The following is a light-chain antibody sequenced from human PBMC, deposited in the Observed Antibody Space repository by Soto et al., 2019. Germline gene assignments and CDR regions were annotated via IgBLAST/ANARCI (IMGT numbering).Light chain of an antibody. J-gene: IGLJ1*01. CDR3: CSYAGSYAFVYV. CDR1: SSDVGGYNY. V-gene: IGLV2-11*01. CDR2: DVS. Sequence: QSVLTQPRSVSGSPGQSVTISCTGTSSDVGGYNYVSWYQQHPGKAPKLMIYDVSKRPSGVPDRFSGSKSGNTASLTISGLQAEDGADYYCCSYAGSYAFVYVFGTGTRSPS.